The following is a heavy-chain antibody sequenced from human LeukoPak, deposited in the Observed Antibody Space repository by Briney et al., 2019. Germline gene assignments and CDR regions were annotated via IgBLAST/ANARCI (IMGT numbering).Heavy chain of an antibody. D-gene: IGHD4-23*01. V-gene: IGHV1-8*01. J-gene: IGHJ5*02. Sequence: ASVKVSCKASGYTFTTYDINWVRQATGQGLEWMGWMNPNSGNTGYAQKFQGRVTMTRNTSISTAYMELSSLRSEDTAVYYCARGPNKSDGGNSGSTWFDPWGQGTLVTVSS. CDR2: MNPNSGNT. CDR3: ARGPNKSDGGNSGSTWFDP. CDR1: GYTFTTYD.